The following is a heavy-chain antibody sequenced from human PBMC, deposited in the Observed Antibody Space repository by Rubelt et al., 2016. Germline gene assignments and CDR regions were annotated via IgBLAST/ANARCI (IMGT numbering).Heavy chain of an antibody. CDR2: IYPGDYDS. Sequence: RFSSYWIAWVRQTPGKGLEWVGIIYPGDYDSRYSPSFQGQVTLSADKSSSTAYLQLTSLKASDTAMYYCARGYSHSENGNLGDDWGQGTLVIVSS. CDR3: ARGYSHSENGNLGDD. D-gene: IGHD1-1*01. CDR1: RFSSYW. J-gene: IGHJ4*02. V-gene: IGHV5-51*01.